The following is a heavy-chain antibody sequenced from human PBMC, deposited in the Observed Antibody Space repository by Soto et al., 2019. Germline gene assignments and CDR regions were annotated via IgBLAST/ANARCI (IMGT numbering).Heavy chain of an antibody. D-gene: IGHD6-13*01. CDR2: IGTAGDT. CDR1: GFTFSSYD. Sequence: GSLRLSCAASGFTFSSYDMHWVRQATGKGLEWVSAIGTAGDTYYPGSVKGRFTISRENAKNSLYLQMNSLRAGDTAVYYCARAPLAAGPYYYGMDVWGQGTTVTVSS. V-gene: IGHV3-13*01. J-gene: IGHJ6*02. CDR3: ARAPLAAGPYYYGMDV.